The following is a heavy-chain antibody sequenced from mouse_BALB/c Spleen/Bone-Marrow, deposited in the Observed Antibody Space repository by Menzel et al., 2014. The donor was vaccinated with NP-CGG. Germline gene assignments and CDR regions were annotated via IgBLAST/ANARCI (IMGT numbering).Heavy chain of an antibody. Sequence: EVKLVESGGGLVKPGGSLKLSCAASGFTFSSYAMSWVRRTPEKRLEWVASISSGGNTYYPDSMKGRFTISRDNARNILYLQMSSLRSEDTAMYYCARGGELRPWFAYWGQGTLVTVSA. D-gene: IGHD2-4*01. CDR3: ARGGELRPWFAY. CDR2: ISSGGNT. J-gene: IGHJ3*01. V-gene: IGHV5-6-5*01. CDR1: GFTFSSYA.